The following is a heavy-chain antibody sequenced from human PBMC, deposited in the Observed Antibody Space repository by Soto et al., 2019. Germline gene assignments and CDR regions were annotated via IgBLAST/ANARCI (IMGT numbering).Heavy chain of an antibody. J-gene: IGHJ6*02. CDR2: ISAYNGNT. V-gene: IGHV1-18*04. CDR1: GYTFTSYG. D-gene: IGHD3-3*01. CDR3: VRVYDFWSGYYVQDYYYYGMDV. Sequence: QVQLVQSGAEVKKPGSSVKVSCTASGYTFTSYGISWVRQAPGQGLEWMGWISAYNGNTNYAQKLQGRVTMTTDTSTSTAYMELRSLRSDDTAVYYCVRVYDFWSGYYVQDYYYYGMDVWGQGTTVTVSS.